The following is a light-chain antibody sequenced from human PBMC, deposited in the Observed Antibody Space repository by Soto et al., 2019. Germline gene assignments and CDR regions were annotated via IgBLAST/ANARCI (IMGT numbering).Light chain of an antibody. J-gene: IGKJ1*01. V-gene: IGKV3-20*01. Sequence: EIVLTQSPGTLSLSPGERATLSCRASQSVSSSYLAWYQQKPGQAPRLLIYGASSRATGIPDRFSGSGSGTDFTLTINRVEPEDFAVYFCQQYDGSPRTFGQGTKVDIK. CDR3: QQYDGSPRT. CDR1: QSVSSSY. CDR2: GAS.